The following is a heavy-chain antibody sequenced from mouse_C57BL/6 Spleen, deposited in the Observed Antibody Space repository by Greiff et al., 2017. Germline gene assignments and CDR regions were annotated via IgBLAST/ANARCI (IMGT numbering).Heavy chain of an antibody. Sequence: EVKVVESGGGLVKPGGSLKLSCAASGFTFSSYAMSWVRQTPEKRLEWVATISDGGSYTYYPDNVKGRFTISRDNAKNNLYLQMSHLKSEDTAMYYCERGGSNWVYLDYWGQGTTLTVSS. D-gene: IGHD4-1*01. CDR3: ERGGSNWVYLDY. V-gene: IGHV5-4*03. CDR1: GFTFSSYA. J-gene: IGHJ2*01. CDR2: ISDGGSYT.